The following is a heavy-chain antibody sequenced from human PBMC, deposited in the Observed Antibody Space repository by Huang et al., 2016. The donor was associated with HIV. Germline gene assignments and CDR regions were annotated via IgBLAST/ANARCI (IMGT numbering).Heavy chain of an antibody. CDR2: IYSGGTT. CDR3: AKEGDTGAALGY. J-gene: IGHJ4*02. CDR1: GFTVSTNY. D-gene: IGHD2-8*02. V-gene: IGHV3-53*01. Sequence: EVQLVESGGGLIQPGGSLRLSCAASGFTVSTNYMTWVRQAPGKGLEWGSLIYSGGTTYYADSVKGRCTISRDDAENTRYLHMTSLRAGDTAVYYCAKEGDTGAALGYWGQGTLVTVS.